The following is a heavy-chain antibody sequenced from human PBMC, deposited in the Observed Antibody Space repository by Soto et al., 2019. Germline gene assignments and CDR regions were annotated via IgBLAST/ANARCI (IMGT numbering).Heavy chain of an antibody. D-gene: IGHD2-21*01. CDR1: GGSVSSNSYS. V-gene: IGHV4-61*01. J-gene: IGHJ5*02. CDR3: ARDHCIDANCYNWFDP. CDR2: IYYSGST. Sequence: PSETLSLTCTVSGGSVSSNSYSWGLVRQPPGKGLEWIGTIYYSGSTNYNPSLKSRVTISVDTSKNQFSLKLSSVTAADTAVYYCARDHCIDANCYNWFDPWGQGTLVTVSS.